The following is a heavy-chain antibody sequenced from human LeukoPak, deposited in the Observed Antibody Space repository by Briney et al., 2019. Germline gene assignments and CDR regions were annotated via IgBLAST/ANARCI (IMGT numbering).Heavy chain of an antibody. D-gene: IGHD2-2*01. CDR1: GFTFASYA. J-gene: IGHJ4*02. Sequence: GGSLRLSCTPSGFTFASYAMSWVRRAPGKGLEWVANIKQDGTEEYYVDSVRGRFSNSKDNAKNSLYLQMNSLRAEDTAVYYCARDPCHGALDYWGQGALVTVSS. V-gene: IGHV3-7*03. CDR3: ARDPCHGALDY. CDR2: IKQDGTEE.